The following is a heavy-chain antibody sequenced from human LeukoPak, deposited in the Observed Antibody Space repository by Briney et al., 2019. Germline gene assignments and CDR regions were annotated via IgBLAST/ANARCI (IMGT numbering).Heavy chain of an antibody. V-gene: IGHV3-30*18. J-gene: IGHJ5*01. D-gene: IGHD2-2*01. Sequence: GRSLRLSCAASGLTLSTYGVHGLRQAPGKGLDWLVVISCDGRNTYYVDSVKGRLTISRDNSKNKVFLQMNSLRVEDTAVYHCAKNRIPTAITPDSWGQGTLVTVSS. CDR2: ISCDGRNT. CDR1: GLTLSTYG. CDR3: AKNRIPTAITPDS.